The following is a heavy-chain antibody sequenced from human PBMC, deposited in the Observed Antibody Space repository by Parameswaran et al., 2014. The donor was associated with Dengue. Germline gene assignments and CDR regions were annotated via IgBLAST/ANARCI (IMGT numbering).Heavy chain of an antibody. J-gene: IGHJ6*04. CDR2: ISWNGNSI. CDR3: AKDIRSSTWLGMDI. V-gene: IGHV3-9*01. CDR1: GFALHDYA. D-gene: IGHD3-10*01. Sequence: GGSLRLSCAASGFALHDYAMHWVRQAPGKGLEWVSGISWNGNSIEYAGSVSGRFTISRDNAKNSLYLLMNSLRPEDTALYYCAKDIRSSTWLGMDIWGKGTTVTVSS.